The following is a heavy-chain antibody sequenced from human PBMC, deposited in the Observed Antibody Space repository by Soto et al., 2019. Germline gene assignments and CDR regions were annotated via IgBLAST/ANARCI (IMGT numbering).Heavy chain of an antibody. D-gene: IGHD3-22*01. CDR3: TTGGHYYDSSGYSTPSPYYFDY. J-gene: IGHJ4*02. Sequence: GGSLRLSCAASGFTFSNAWMNWVRQAPGKGLEWVGRIKSKTDGGTTDYAAPVKGRFTISRDDSKNTLYLQMNSLKTEDTAVYYCTTGGHYYDSSGYSTPSPYYFDYWGQGTLVTVSS. CDR1: GFTFSNAW. V-gene: IGHV3-15*07. CDR2: IKSKTDGGTT.